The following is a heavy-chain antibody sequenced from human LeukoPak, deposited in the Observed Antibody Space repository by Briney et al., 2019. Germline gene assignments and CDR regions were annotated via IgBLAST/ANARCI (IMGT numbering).Heavy chain of an antibody. CDR1: GFTFDDYA. CDR3: ARERDSSNYVDY. V-gene: IGHV3-20*04. Sequence: GGSLRLSCTGSGFTFDDYAVHWVRQAPGKGLEWVAGINWNGDSTGYADSVKGRFTISRDNAKNSLYLQIDSLRAEDSAVYYCARERDSSNYVDYWGQGTLVTVSS. D-gene: IGHD3-22*01. CDR2: INWNGDST. J-gene: IGHJ4*02.